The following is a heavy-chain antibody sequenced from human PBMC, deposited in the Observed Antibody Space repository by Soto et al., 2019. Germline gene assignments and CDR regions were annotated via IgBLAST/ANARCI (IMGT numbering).Heavy chain of an antibody. CDR3: ARDPAAGLESDYYYYMDV. CDR1: GFTFSSYS. J-gene: IGHJ6*03. CDR2: ISSSSSYI. V-gene: IGHV3-21*01. Sequence: PGGSLRLSCAASGFTFSSYSMNWVRQAPGKGLEWVSSISSSSSYIYYADSVKGRFTISRDNAKNSLYLQMNSLRAEDTAVYYCARDPAAGLESDYYYYMDVWGKGTTVTVSS. D-gene: IGHD6-13*01.